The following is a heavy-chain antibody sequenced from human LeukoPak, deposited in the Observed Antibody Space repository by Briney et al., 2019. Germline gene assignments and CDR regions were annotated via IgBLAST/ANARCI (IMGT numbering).Heavy chain of an antibody. Sequence: GSLRLSCAASGFTFSIYSMNWVRQAPGKGLEWVSYISSTSSTIYYADSVKGRFTISRDNAKNSLYLQMNSLRAEDTAVYYCARPLSSNSYPGFDYWGQGTLVNVSS. CDR2: ISSTSSTI. D-gene: IGHD6-13*01. J-gene: IGHJ4*02. CDR1: GFTFSIYS. V-gene: IGHV3-48*01. CDR3: ARPLSSNSYPGFDY.